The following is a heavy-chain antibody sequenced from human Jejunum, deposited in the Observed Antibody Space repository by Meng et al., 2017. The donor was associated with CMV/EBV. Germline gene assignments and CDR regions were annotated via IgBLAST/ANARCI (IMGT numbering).Heavy chain of an antibody. Sequence: CKAAGSTFNNSATSWVRQAPGQGLEWLGNIIPVFDKTNYAQKFQGRVTITADRSTNTAYMELSSLRSDDTAVYYCAGGLGGTIDYWGQGTLVTVSS. J-gene: IGHJ4*02. V-gene: IGHV1-69*04. CDR2: IIPVFDKT. D-gene: IGHD1-26*01. CDR1: GSTFNNSA. CDR3: AGGLGGTIDY.